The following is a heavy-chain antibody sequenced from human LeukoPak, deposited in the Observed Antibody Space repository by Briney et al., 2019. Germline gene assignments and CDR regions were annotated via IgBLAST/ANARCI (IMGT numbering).Heavy chain of an antibody. D-gene: IGHD3-10*01. Sequence: SETLSLTCTVSGGSISSSSYYWGWIRQPPGKGLEWIGSIFYSGDTYYNASLKSRVTISVDTSRKHFSLKLTSVTSADTAVYYCARRTSGGGLFDYWGQGTLVTVSS. V-gene: IGHV4-39*02. J-gene: IGHJ4*02. CDR2: IFYSGDT. CDR1: GGSISSSSYY. CDR3: ARRTSGGGLFDY.